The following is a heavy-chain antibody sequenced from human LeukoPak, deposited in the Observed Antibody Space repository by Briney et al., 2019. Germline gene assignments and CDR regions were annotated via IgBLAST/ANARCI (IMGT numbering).Heavy chain of an antibody. CDR3: ARKTRGYSYYYYGMDV. CDR2: INHSGST. V-gene: IGHV4-34*01. D-gene: IGHD5-18*01. CDR1: GGSFSGYY. J-gene: IGHJ6*02. Sequence: SETLSLTCAVYGGSFSGYYWSWIRQPPGKGLEWIGEINHSGSTNYNPSLKSRVTISVDTSKNQFSLKLSSVTAAGTAVYYCARKTRGYSYYYYGMDVWGQGTTVTVSS.